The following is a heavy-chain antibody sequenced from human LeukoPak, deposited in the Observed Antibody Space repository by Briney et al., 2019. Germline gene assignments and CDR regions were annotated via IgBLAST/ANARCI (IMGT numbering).Heavy chain of an antibody. CDR2: ISWNSGSI. Sequence: PGRSLRLSCAASGFTFDDYATHWVRQAPGKGLEWDSGISWNSGSIGYADSVKGRFTISRDNAKNSLYLQMNSLRAEDTALYYCAKGITMIVDNAFDIWGQGTMVTVSS. J-gene: IGHJ3*02. V-gene: IGHV3-9*01. CDR3: AKGITMIVDNAFDI. D-gene: IGHD3-22*01. CDR1: GFTFDDYA.